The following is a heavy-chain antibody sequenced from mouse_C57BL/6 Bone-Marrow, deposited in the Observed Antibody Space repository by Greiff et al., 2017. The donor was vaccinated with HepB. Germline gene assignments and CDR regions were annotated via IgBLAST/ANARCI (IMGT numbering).Heavy chain of an antibody. CDR2: IYTRSGNT. V-gene: IGHV1-81*01. J-gene: IGHJ4*01. D-gene: IGHD2-3*01. Sequence: VKLVESGAELARPGASVKLSCKASGYTFTSYGISWVKQSTGQGLEWIGEIYTRSGNTYYNEKFKGKATLTADKSSSTAYIELRILASEDSAVYFCARVYDGYPSYAMDYWGQGTSVTVSS. CDR3: ARVYDGYPSYAMDY. CDR1: GYTFTSYG.